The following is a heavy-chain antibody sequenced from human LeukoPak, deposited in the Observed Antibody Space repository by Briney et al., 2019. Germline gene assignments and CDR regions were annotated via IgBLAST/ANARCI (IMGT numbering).Heavy chain of an antibody. CDR2: ISAYNGNT. V-gene: IGHV1-18*01. D-gene: IGHD3-22*01. Sequence: ASVKVSCKASGYTFTSYGISWVRQAPGQGLEWMGWISAYNGNTNYAQKLQGRVTITADESTSTVYMELSGLRSEDTAVYYCARVYYYESSGFYFGYWGQGTPVTVSS. CDR1: GYTFTSYG. CDR3: ARVYYYESSGFYFGY. J-gene: IGHJ4*02.